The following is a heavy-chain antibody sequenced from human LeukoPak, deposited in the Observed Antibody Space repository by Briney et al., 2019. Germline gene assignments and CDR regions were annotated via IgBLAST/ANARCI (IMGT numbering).Heavy chain of an antibody. J-gene: IGHJ4*02. D-gene: IGHD3-9*01. V-gene: IGHV3-23*01. Sequence: GGSLRLSCAASGFTFSSYSMSWVRQAPGKGLEWGSAISGRGGSTYYADSVKGRFTISRDNSQNTLYLQMNSLRAEDTAVYCCAGEAERLRYHQYWGQGTLVTVSS. CDR2: ISGRGGST. CDR1: GFTFSSYS. CDR3: AGEAERLRYHQY.